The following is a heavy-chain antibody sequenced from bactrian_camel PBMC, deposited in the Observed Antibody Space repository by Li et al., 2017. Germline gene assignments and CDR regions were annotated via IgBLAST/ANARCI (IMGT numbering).Heavy chain of an antibody. D-gene: IGHD1*01. CDR2: IQTDGST. J-gene: IGHJ7*01. Sequence: HVQLVESGGGSVQAGGSLRLSCATSGYTERQYCMGWFRQALGKEREGVATIQTDGSTTYVDSVKGRFTISQDNANGTLYLQMDSLRPEDTAMYYCASGPWGYCTRTKWEGGMNNWGKGTQVTVS. CDR1: GYTERQYC. V-gene: IGHV3S1*01.